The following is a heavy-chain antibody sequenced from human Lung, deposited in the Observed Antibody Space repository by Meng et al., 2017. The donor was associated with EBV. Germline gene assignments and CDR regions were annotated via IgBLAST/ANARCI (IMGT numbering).Heavy chain of an antibody. CDR3: AGGWRNEARFDY. J-gene: IGHJ4*02. CDR1: LGCARASP. Sequence: LGPGGPEVKWPGAPVQAAWNMSLGCARASPVSWLRRAQGKGFDGMGSSIAVFDKTKAAPRLEDRVKFSAHESTSSVYMELSSPTFDDMVVYFCAGGWRNEARFDYWGQGTLVTVSS. V-gene: IGHV1-69*15. CDR2: SIAVFDKT. D-gene: IGHD2-8*02.